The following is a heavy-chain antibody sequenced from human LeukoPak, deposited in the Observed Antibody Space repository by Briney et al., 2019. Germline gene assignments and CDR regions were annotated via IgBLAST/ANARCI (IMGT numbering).Heavy chain of an antibody. CDR3: AALHYYDSSGAHY. Sequence: PSETLSLTCTVSGCSICSYYWSWIRQPAGKGLEWIGRIYTSGSTNYNPSLESRVTISLDKSKNQFSLKLTSVTAADTAVYYCAALHYYDSSGAHYWGQGTLVTVSS. D-gene: IGHD3-22*01. CDR1: GCSICSYY. CDR2: IYTSGST. V-gene: IGHV4-4*07. J-gene: IGHJ4*02.